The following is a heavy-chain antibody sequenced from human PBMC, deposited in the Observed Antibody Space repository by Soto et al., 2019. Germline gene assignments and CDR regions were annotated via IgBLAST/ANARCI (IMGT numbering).Heavy chain of an antibody. CDR1: GYSFTSYW. CDR3: AREDGSYFDY. Sequence: LGESLKISCKGSGYSFTSYWIGWVRQMPGKGLEWMGIIYPGDSDTRYSPSFQGRFTISRDNSKNTLYLQMNSLRAEDTAVYYCAREDGSYFDYWGQGTLVTVSS. D-gene: IGHD2-15*01. J-gene: IGHJ4*02. V-gene: IGHV5-51*01. CDR2: IYPGDSDT.